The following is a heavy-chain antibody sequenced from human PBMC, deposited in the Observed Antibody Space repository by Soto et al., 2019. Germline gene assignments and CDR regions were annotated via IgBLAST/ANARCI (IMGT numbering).Heavy chain of an antibody. J-gene: IGHJ6*02. CDR1: GGSFSGYY. D-gene: IGHD2-2*01. V-gene: IGHV4-34*01. Sequence: SETLSLTCAVYGGSFSGYYWSWIRQPPGKGLEWIGEINHSGSTNYNPSLKSRVTISVDTSKNQFSLKLSSVTAADTAVYYCARVVRPRYIVVVPAAKGGMDVWGQGTTVTVSS. CDR2: INHSGST. CDR3: ARVVRPRYIVVVPAAKGGMDV.